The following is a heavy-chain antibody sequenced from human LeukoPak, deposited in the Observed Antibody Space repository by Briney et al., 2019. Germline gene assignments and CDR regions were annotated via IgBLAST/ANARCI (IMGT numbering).Heavy chain of an antibody. CDR3: AKTFYAEQFDY. CDR2: IYSGGST. Sequence: GGALRLSCAASGFTVSSNYMSWVRQAPGKGLEWVSVIYSGGSTYYADSVKGRFTISRDNSKNTLYIQMNSLRAEDTDVYYCAKTFYAEQFDYWGQGTLVTVSS. CDR1: GFTVSSNY. J-gene: IGHJ4*02. D-gene: IGHD1/OR15-1a*01. V-gene: IGHV3-66*02.